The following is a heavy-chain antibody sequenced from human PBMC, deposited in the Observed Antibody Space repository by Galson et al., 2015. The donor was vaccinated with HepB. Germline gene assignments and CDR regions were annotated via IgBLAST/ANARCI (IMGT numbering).Heavy chain of an antibody. CDR2: ISWNSGSI. D-gene: IGHD5-12*01. CDR3: AKSRTSGLRELYFDY. Sequence: SLRHSCAASGLTFDDYAMHWVRQAPGKGLEWVSGISWNSGSIGYADSVKGRFTISRDNAKNSLYLQMSSLRAEDTVLYYCAKSRTSGLRELYFDYWGQGTLVTVSS. J-gene: IGHJ4*02. V-gene: IGHV3-9*01. CDR1: GLTFDDYA.